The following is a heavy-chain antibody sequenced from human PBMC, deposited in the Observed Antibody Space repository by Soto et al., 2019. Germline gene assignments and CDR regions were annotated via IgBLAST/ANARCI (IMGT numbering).Heavy chain of an antibody. J-gene: IGHJ5*02. CDR2: IYGDDST. D-gene: IGHD3-10*01. CDR3: ARDLRGGGVVWFDP. CDR1: GFTVSTTY. Sequence: VQLVESGGGLVQPGGSLRLSCTASGFTVSTTYMSWVRQAPGRGLEWVSLIYGDDSTYYADSVKDRFTISRDHSKNTLYLQMNGLRAADTGVYYCARDLRGGGVVWFDPWGQGTLVTVSS. V-gene: IGHV3-66*01.